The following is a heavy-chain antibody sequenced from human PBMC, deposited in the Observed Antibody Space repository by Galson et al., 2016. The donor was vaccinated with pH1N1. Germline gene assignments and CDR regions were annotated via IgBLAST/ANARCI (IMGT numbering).Heavy chain of an antibody. CDR2: VYPPDSDT. J-gene: IGHJ4*02. Sequence: QSGAEVKKAGESLKISCKGSGYTFTTYWIAWVRQMPGKGLEWMGIVYPPDSDTRYSPSFEGQVTISADKSISTAYLQWSSLKASDTAVYYCARLIGDGYNIREFDYWGQGTQVTVSS. CDR1: GYTFTTYW. CDR3: ARLIGDGYNIREFDY. D-gene: IGHD5-24*01. V-gene: IGHV5-51*03.